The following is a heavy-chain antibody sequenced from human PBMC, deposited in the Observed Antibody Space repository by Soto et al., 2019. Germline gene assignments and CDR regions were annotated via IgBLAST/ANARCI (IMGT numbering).Heavy chain of an antibody. CDR2: IIPIFGTA. D-gene: IGHD6-19*01. CDR1: GGTFSSYA. V-gene: IGHV1-69*12. CDR3: EWLVRWGETYYLDY. J-gene: IGHJ4*02. Sequence: QVQLVQSGAEVKKPGSSVKVSCKASGGTFSSYAISWVRQAPGQGLEWMGGIIPIFGTANYAQKFQGRVTXXAXYXXSTAYMELSSLRSEDTAVYYSEWLVRWGETYYLDYWGQGTLVTVSS.